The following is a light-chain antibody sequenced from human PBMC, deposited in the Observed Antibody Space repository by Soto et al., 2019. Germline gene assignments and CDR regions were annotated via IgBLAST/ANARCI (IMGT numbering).Light chain of an antibody. CDR3: SSYTSSSTV. Sequence: QSALTQPPSVSGSPGQSITISCTGTSSDVGGYNYVSWFQQYPGKAPKLMIYEVTNRPSGVSNRFSGSESGNTASLTISGLQAEDEADYYCSSYTSSSTVFGGGTKLTVL. CDR1: SSDVGGYNY. V-gene: IGLV2-14*01. J-gene: IGLJ3*02. CDR2: EVT.